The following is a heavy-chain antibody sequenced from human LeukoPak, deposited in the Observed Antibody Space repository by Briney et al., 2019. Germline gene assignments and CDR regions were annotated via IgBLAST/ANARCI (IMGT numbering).Heavy chain of an antibody. CDR2: SNPNSGGT. V-gene: IGHV1-2*02. J-gene: IGHJ3*02. Sequence: ASVNVSCKASGYTFTGYYMHGVRQAPGQGLEWMGWSNPNSGGTNYAQKFQGRVTMTRDTSISTAYMELSRLRSDDTAVYYCARDEYNWNSGGLGAFDIWGQGTMVTVSS. CDR1: GYTFTGYY. CDR3: ARDEYNWNSGGLGAFDI. D-gene: IGHD1-7*01.